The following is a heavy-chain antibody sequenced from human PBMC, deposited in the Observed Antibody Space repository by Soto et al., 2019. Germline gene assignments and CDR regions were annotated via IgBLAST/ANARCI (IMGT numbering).Heavy chain of an antibody. CDR2: IYYSGST. V-gene: IGHV4-39*01. Sequence: SETLSLTCTVSGGSISSTSYYWGWIRQPPGKGLEWIGSIYYSGSTYYNPSLKSRVTISVDTSKNQFSLKLRSVTAADTAVYYCARHVKAYDILTGYHPYYFDYWGQGTLVTVSS. CDR1: GGSISSTSYY. D-gene: IGHD3-9*01. J-gene: IGHJ4*02. CDR3: ARHVKAYDILTGYHPYYFDY.